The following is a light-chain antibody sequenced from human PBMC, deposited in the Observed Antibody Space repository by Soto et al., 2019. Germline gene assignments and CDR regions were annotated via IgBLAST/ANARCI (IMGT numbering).Light chain of an antibody. CDR3: QQSYSTPLT. Sequence: DIQMTQSPSSLSASVGDRVTITCRASQSISTYLNWYHQKPGKAPKLLIYAASSLQSGVPSRFSGSGSGTDVTLTISSLQPEDFATYYCQQSYSTPLTFGPGTKVEIK. V-gene: IGKV1-39*01. J-gene: IGKJ1*01. CDR2: AAS. CDR1: QSISTY.